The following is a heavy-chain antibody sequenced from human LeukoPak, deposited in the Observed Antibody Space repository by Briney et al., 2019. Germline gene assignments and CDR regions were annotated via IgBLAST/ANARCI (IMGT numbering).Heavy chain of an antibody. CDR3: ARQRYHDS. D-gene: IGHD2-2*01. J-gene: IGHJ4*02. CDR1: GFTFSSYW. CDR2: IKQDGSEK. V-gene: IGHV3-7*01. Sequence: GGSLRLSCATSGFTFSSYWMSWVRQAPGKGLEWVANIKQDGSEKNYLDSVKGRFTISRDNAKNSLYLQMNSLKAEDTAVYYCARQRYHDSWGQGTLVTVSS.